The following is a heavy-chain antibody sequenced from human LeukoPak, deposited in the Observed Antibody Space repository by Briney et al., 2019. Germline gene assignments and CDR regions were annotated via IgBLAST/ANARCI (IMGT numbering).Heavy chain of an antibody. D-gene: IGHD3-10*01. CDR3: AKARISGTNYKNIDY. CDR2: ISFNGNTK. CDR1: GFTFSGYG. Sequence: GGSLRLSCPTSGFTFSGYGMHWVRQAPGKGLEWMAFISFNGNTKYYAASVTGRFTISRDNSKNTLYLQLNSLRPEDTAVYYCAKARISGTNYKNIDYWGQGTLVTVSS. V-gene: IGHV3-30*02. J-gene: IGHJ4*02.